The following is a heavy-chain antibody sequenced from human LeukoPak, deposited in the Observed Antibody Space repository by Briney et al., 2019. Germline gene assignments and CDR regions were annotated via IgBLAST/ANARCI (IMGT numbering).Heavy chain of an antibody. Sequence: SETLSLTCSVSGDSISGISYYWGWIRQPPGKGLEWIGKIYYSGSSYSNPSLESRVVISLDTSRNQFSLKLTSVTATDTAVYYCARQGAVGATGFDFWGQGILVAVSS. D-gene: IGHD1-26*01. J-gene: IGHJ4*02. CDR3: ARQGAVGATGFDF. V-gene: IGHV4-39*01. CDR2: IYYSGSS. CDR1: GDSISGISYY.